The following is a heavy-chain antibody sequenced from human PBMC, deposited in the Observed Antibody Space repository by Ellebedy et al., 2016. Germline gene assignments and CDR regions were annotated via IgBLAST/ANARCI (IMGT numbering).Heavy chain of an antibody. V-gene: IGHV1-2*02. CDR2: INPNSGGT. CDR1: GYTFTSYG. J-gene: IGHJ6*03. CDR3: ARDKADMDV. Sequence: ASVKVSXXASGYTFTSYGISWVRQAPGQGLEWMGWINPNSGGTNYAQKFQGRVTMTRDTSISTAYMELSRLRSDDTAVYYCARDKADMDVWGKGTTVTVSS.